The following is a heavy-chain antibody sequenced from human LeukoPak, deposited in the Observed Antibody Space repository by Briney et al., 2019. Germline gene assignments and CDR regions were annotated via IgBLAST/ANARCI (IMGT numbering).Heavy chain of an antibody. D-gene: IGHD5-24*01. V-gene: IGHV5-51*01. J-gene: IGHJ4*02. Sequence: GASVKISCKASGYTFSSYWIGWVRQMPGKGLEWVSIIYPGDADTRYSPSFQGHVTVSADKSMSTAYLQWSSLKASDTALYYCARQRDGSFDYWGQGTLVTVSS. CDR3: ARQRDGSFDY. CDR2: IYPGDADT. CDR1: GYTFSSYW.